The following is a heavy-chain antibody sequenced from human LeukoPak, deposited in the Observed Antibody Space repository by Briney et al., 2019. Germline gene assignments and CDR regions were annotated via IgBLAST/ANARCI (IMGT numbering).Heavy chain of an antibody. CDR3: GRGMDV. Sequence: GGSLRLSCAASGFTLSSHRMIWVRQDPGKGLEWVANIKQDESEKYYVDSVKGRFTISRDNAKNSLYLQMNSLRAEDTAVYYCGRGMDVWGQGTTVTVSS. V-gene: IGHV3-7*03. CDR2: IKQDESEK. CDR1: GFTLSSHR. J-gene: IGHJ6*02.